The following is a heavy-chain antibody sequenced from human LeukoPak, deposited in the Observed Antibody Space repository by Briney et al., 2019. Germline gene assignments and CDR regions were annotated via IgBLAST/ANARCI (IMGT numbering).Heavy chain of an antibody. CDR3: AGGALYYYDSSGYPFDY. Sequence: SETLSLTCTVSGGSISSYYWSWIRQPPGKGLVWIGYIYYSGSTNYNPSLKSRVTISVDTSKNQFSLKLSSVTAADTAVYYCAGGALYYYDSSGYPFDYWGQGTLVTVSS. CDR1: GGSISSYY. V-gene: IGHV4-59*01. D-gene: IGHD3-22*01. CDR2: IYYSGST. J-gene: IGHJ4*02.